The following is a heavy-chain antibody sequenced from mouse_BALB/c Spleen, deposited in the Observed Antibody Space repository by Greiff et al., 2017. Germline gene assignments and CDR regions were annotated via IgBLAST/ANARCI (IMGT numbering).Heavy chain of an antibody. Sequence: VQLKQSGAELVRSGASVKLSCTASGFNIKDYYMHWVKQRPEQGLEWIGWIDPENGDTEYAPKFQGKATMTADTSSNTAYLQLSSLTSEDTAVYYCNAPYYYGSSYDDYWGQGTTLTVSS. CDR2: IDPENGDT. V-gene: IGHV14-4*02. CDR1: GFNIKDYY. CDR3: NAPYYYGSSYDDY. D-gene: IGHD1-1*01. J-gene: IGHJ2*01.